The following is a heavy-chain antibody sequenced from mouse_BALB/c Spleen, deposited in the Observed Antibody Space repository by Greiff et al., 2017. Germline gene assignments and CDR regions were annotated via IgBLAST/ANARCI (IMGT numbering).Heavy chain of an antibody. Sequence: EVMLVESGGGLVQPGGSRKLSCAASGFTFSSFGMHWVRQAPEKGLEWVAYISSGSSTIYYADTVKGRFTISRDNPKNTLFLQMTSLRSEDTAMYYCARSVYGNFDYWGQGTTLTVSS. CDR2: ISSGSSTI. D-gene: IGHD2-1*01. CDR3: ARSVYGNFDY. V-gene: IGHV5-17*02. CDR1: GFTFSSFG. J-gene: IGHJ2*01.